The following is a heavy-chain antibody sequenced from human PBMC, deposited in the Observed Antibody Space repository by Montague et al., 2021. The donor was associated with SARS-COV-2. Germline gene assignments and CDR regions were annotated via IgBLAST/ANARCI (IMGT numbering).Heavy chain of an antibody. Sequence: SETLSLTCTVSGGSISSSSYYWGWISQPPGKGLEWIGSIYYSGSTYYNPSLKSRVTISVDTSKNQFSLKLSSVTAADTAVYYCASVLYYDILTGWYGMDVWGQGTTVTASS. V-gene: IGHV4-39*01. J-gene: IGHJ6*02. CDR3: ASVLYYDILTGWYGMDV. CDR1: GGSISSSSYY. D-gene: IGHD3-9*01. CDR2: IYYSGST.